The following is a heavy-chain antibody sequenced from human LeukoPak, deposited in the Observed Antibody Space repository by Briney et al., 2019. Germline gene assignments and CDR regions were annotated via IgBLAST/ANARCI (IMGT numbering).Heavy chain of an antibody. V-gene: IGHV4-59*08. D-gene: IGHD6-19*01. CDR1: GGSISSYY. J-gene: IGHJ5*02. CDR2: IYYSGST. CDR3: AKGAGPPWFDP. Sequence: SETLSLTCTVSGGSISSYYWSWIRQPPGKGLEWIGYIYYSGSTNYNPSLKSRVTISVDTSRNQFSMNLNSVTAADTAVYYCAKGAGPPWFDPWGQGTLVTVSS.